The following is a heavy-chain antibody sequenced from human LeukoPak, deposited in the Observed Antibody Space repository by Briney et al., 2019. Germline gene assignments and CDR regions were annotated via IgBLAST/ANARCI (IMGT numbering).Heavy chain of an antibody. D-gene: IGHD5-24*01. CDR1: GFTFSSYA. V-gene: IGHV3-30-3*01. CDR2: TSYDGSNK. J-gene: IGHJ4*02. Sequence: GGSLRLSCAASGFTFSSYAMHWVRQAPGKGLEWVAVTSYDGSNKYYTDSVKGRFTISRDNSKNTLYLQMNSLRAEDTAVYYCARVADGYTTYYFDYWGQGTLVTVSS. CDR3: ARVADGYTTYYFDY.